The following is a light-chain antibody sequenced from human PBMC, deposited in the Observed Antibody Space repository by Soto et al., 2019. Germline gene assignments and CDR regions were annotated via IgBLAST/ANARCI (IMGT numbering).Light chain of an antibody. CDR1: SSAVGNYNL. CDR3: CSFAVSTTLL. CDR2: EVS. Sequence: QSALSQPASVSGSPGQSITISCTGTSSAVGNYNLVSWYQQHPDKAPKLMIYEVSKRPSGVSDRFSGSKSGNTASLTISGLQAEDEADYYCCSFAVSTTLLFGGGTKLTVL. V-gene: IGLV2-23*02. J-gene: IGLJ3*02.